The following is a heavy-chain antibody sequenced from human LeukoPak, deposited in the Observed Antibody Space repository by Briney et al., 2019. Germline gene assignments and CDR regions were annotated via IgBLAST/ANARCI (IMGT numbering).Heavy chain of an antibody. CDR3: ARYCSSTSCYDY. CDR2: IYYSGST. CDR1: GGSISSGDYY. J-gene: IGHJ4*02. V-gene: IGHV4-30-4*08. D-gene: IGHD2-2*01. Sequence: SQTLCLTCTVSGGSISSGDYYWSWIRQPPGKGLEWIGYIYYSGSTYYNPSLKSRVTISVDTSKNQFSLKLSSVTAADTAVYYCARYCSSTSCYDYWGQGTLVTVSS.